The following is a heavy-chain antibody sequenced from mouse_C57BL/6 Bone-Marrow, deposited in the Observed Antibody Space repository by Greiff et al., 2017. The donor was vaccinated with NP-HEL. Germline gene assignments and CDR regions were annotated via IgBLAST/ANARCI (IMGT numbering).Heavy chain of an antibody. J-gene: IGHJ2*01. Sequence: VKLQESGAGLVQPGASVKLSCTASGFAFSDYWMNWVQQRPGKGLEWIGQIYPGDGGTNYNGKFKGKATLTADKSSSTAYLQLSGLTSDDSAVYFCARGGYWGQGTTLTVSA. CDR1: GFAFSDYW. CDR2: IYPGDGGT. CDR3: ARGGY. V-gene: IGHV1-80*01.